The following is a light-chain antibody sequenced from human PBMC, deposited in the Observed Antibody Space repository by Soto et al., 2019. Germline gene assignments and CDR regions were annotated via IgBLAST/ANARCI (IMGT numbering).Light chain of an antibody. V-gene: IGKV3-20*01. Sequence: DIVLTQSPGTLTLSPGERATLSCRASQSVSSSYLAWYQQKPGQAPRLLIYGASSRATGIPDRFSGSGSGTDFTLTISRLEPEDFAVYYCQQYGGSFRVFGPGTKVGIK. CDR1: QSVSSSY. J-gene: IGKJ3*01. CDR3: QQYGGSFRV. CDR2: GAS.